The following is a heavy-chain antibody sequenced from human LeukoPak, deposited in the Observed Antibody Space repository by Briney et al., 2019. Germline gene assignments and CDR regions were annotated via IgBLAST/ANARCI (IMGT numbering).Heavy chain of an antibody. V-gene: IGHV3-21*04. J-gene: IGHJ4*02. D-gene: IGHD1-26*01. CDR1: AFSLNTYN. Sequence: GGSLRLSCAASAFSLNTYNMNWVRQAPGKGLEWVSSISYTGTYIYYADSVKGRFTISRDNAQNSLYLQMNSLGVEDTAVYYCVRDRGSYRPIDYWGQGTLVTVSS. CDR3: VRDRGSYRPIDY. CDR2: ISYTGTYI.